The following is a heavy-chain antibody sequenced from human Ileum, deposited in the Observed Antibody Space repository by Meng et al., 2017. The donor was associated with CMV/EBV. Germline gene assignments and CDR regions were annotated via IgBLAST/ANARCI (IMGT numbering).Heavy chain of an antibody. Sequence: ASVKVSCKTSGYTFSNYGVSWIRQAPGQGLEWMGWISPFNGDRKSSQKFQDRVTLTSDTATDTAYMEMTSLRSDDTAGYFCARDLNDLWSAYYFFFGYWGQERRVTVSS. D-gene: IGHD3-3*01. CDR2: ISPFNGDR. V-gene: IGHV1-18*01. CDR3: ARDLNDLWSAYYFFFGY. CDR1: GYTFSNYG. J-gene: IGHJ4*01.